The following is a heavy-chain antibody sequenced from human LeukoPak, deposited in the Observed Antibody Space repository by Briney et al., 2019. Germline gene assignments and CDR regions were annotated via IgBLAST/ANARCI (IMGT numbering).Heavy chain of an antibody. Sequence: GGSLRLSCAASGFTVSSYAMHWVRQAPGKGLEWVAVISDDGINKYYADPVKGQFTISRDNSKNTLYLEMSSLRAEDTAVYYCASVDDLDAFAMWGQGTMVIVFS. J-gene: IGHJ3*02. V-gene: IGHV3-30*04. CDR3: ASVDDLDAFAM. CDR1: GFTVSSYA. D-gene: IGHD5-12*01. CDR2: ISDDGINK.